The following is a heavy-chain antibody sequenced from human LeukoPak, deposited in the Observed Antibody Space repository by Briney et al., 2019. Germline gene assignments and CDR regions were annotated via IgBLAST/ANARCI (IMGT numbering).Heavy chain of an antibody. J-gene: IGHJ4*02. V-gene: IGHV3-21*01. D-gene: IGHD5-24*01. CDR1: GFSFSDYY. CDR3: ARGEHKATITGLDS. CDR2: ISSSSSYI. Sequence: PGRSLRLSCAASGFSFSDYYMRWVRQAPGKGLEWVSAISSSSSYIYYADSVKGRFTISRDNAENSVSLQMHGLRAGDTAVYFCARGEHKATITGLDSWGQGTLVTVSS.